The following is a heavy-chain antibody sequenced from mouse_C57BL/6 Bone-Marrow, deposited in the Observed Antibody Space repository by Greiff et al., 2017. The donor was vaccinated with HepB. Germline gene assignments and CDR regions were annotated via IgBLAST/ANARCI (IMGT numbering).Heavy chain of an antibody. Sequence: EVKLLESGPGLVKPSQSLSLTCSVTGYSITSGYYWNWIRQFPGNKLEWMGYISYDGSNNYNPSLKNRISITRDTSKNQFFLKLNSVTTEDTATYYCARGLFTTVVARAMDYWGQGTSVTVSS. CDR2: ISYDGSN. J-gene: IGHJ4*01. CDR1: GYSITSGYY. CDR3: ARGLFTTVVARAMDY. D-gene: IGHD1-1*01. V-gene: IGHV3-6*01.